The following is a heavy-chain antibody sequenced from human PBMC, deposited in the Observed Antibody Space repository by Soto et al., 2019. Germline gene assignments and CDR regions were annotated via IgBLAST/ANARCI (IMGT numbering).Heavy chain of an antibody. Sequence: AASVKVSCKAFGGSFSDYAISWVRQAPGQGLEWMGGIIPIFGTPNYAQKFQDRVTFTAHESTNTAYMELSRLTSEDTAVYYCARVYDNWFDPWGQGTLVTVSS. CDR1: GGSFSDYA. CDR2: IIPIFGTP. CDR3: ARVYDNWFDP. J-gene: IGHJ5*02. V-gene: IGHV1-69*13. D-gene: IGHD3-3*01.